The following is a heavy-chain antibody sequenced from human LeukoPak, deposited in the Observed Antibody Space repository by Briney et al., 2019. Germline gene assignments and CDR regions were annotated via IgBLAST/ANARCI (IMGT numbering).Heavy chain of an antibody. CDR3: ARVSSSWYRVLGYFDY. CDR1: GYTFTSYG. J-gene: IGHJ4*02. CDR2: ISAYNGNT. Sequence: ASVTVSCKASGYTFTSYGISWVRQAPGQGLEWMGWISAYNGNTNYAQKLQGRVTMTTDTSTSTAYMELRSLRSDDTAVYYCARVSSSWYRVLGYFDYWGQGTLVTVSS. V-gene: IGHV1-18*01. D-gene: IGHD6-13*01.